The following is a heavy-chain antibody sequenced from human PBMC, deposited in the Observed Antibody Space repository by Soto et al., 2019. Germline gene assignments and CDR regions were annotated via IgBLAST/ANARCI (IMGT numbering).Heavy chain of an antibody. J-gene: IGHJ4*02. CDR1: GGSISSYY. Sequence: PSETLSLTCTVSGGSISSYYWSWIRQPPGKGLEWIGYIYYSGSTNYNPSLKSRVTISVDTSKNQFSLKLSSVTAADTAVYYCARSPSSWYPVFDYWGQGTLVTVSS. CDR2: IYYSGST. CDR3: ARSPSSWYPVFDY. D-gene: IGHD6-13*01. V-gene: IGHV4-59*08.